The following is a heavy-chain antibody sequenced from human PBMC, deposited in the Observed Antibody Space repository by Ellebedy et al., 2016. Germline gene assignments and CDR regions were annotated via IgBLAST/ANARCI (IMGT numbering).Heavy chain of an antibody. D-gene: IGHD5-24*01. J-gene: IGHJ4*02. Sequence: SETLSLTXTVSGGSISAYYWSWIRQPPRNGLEWIGNIHYSGTTNYNPSLKSRVTISVDTSRNQFSLKVTSVTAADSAVYYCARGSRRDGYLVGFDYWGQGILVIVSS. V-gene: IGHV4-59*01. CDR3: ARGSRRDGYLVGFDY. CDR1: GGSISAYY. CDR2: IHYSGTT.